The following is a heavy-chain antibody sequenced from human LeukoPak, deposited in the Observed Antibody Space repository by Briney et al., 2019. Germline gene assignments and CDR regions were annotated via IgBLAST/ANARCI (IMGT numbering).Heavy chain of an antibody. Sequence: ASVKVSCKASGYTFTVYYMHWVRQAPGQGLEWMGWINPNSGGTNYAQKFQGRVTMTRDTSISTAYMEQSRLRSDDTAVYYCARDRGYCSSTSCYSDWFDPWGQGTLVTVSS. D-gene: IGHD2-2*01. CDR3: ARDRGYCSSTSCYSDWFDP. CDR1: GYTFTVYY. J-gene: IGHJ5*02. V-gene: IGHV1-2*02. CDR2: INPNSGGT.